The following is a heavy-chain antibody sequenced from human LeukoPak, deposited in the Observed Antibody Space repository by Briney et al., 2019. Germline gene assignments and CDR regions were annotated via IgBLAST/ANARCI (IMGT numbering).Heavy chain of an antibody. V-gene: IGHV4-4*09. D-gene: IGHD3-22*01. Sequence: SETLSLTCTVSGGFINSYYWSWIRQPPGKGLEWIGYIYTGVYTSVNRKYNPSLRSRATVSVDPSKNQFALKLSPVTAADTAMYFCARGSYDYDSSNYFNALLDIWGQGTMVTVSS. CDR3: ARGSYDYDSSNYFNALLDI. J-gene: IGHJ3*02. CDR1: GGFINSYY. CDR2: IYTGVYTSVNR.